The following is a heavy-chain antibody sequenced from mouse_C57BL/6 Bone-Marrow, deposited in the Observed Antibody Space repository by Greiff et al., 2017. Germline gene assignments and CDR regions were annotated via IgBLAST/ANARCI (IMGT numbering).Heavy chain of an antibody. CDR1: GFTFSSYG. D-gene: IGHD1-1*01. V-gene: IGHV5-6*01. J-gene: IGHJ2*01. CDR3: ARHRVYYGNPYYFDY. CDR2: ISSGGSYT. Sequence: DVHLVESGGDLVKPGGSLKLSCAASGFTFSSYGMSWVRQTPDKRLEWVATISSGGSYTYYPDSVKGRFTISRDNAKNTLYLQMSSLKSEDTAMYYCARHRVYYGNPYYFDYWGQGTTLTVSS.